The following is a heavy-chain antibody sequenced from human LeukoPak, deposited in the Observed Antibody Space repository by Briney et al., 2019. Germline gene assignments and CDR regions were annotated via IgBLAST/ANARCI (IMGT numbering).Heavy chain of an antibody. Sequence: GGSLRLSCAASGFTFGSYWMSWVRQAPGKGLEWVANIKSDGSEKYYVDSVKGRFTISRDNAKNSLYLQMNSLRAEDTAVYYCAREGSGWLVYYFDYWGQRTLVTVSS. CDR3: AREGSGWLVYYFDY. CDR1: GFTFGSYW. D-gene: IGHD6-13*01. J-gene: IGHJ4*02. V-gene: IGHV3-7*01. CDR2: IKSDGSEK.